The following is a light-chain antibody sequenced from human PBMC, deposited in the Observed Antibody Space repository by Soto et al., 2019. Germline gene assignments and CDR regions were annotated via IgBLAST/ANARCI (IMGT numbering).Light chain of an antibody. Sequence: EIVLTQSPATLSLSPGETATLSCRASQSVSSSLAWYQQKPGQTPRLLIYDASNRATGIPARFSGSGSGTDFTLPLSSLEPEDFAVYYCQQRSSWPLTFGGGTKVEIK. CDR1: QSVSSS. J-gene: IGKJ4*01. CDR3: QQRSSWPLT. CDR2: DAS. V-gene: IGKV3-11*01.